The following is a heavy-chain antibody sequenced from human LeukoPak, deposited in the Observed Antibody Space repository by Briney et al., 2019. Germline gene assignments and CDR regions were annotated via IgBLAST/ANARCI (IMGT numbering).Heavy chain of an antibody. CDR3: ARLGGYGGNYFDY. CDR1: GYTFTGYY. J-gene: IGHJ4*02. V-gene: IGHV1-2*02. D-gene: IGHD4-23*01. CDR2: INPNSGGT. Sequence: GASVKVSCKASGYTFTGYYMHWVRQAPGQGLEWMGWINPNSGGTNYAQKFQGRVTMTRDTSISTAYMELSRLRSDDTAVYYCARLGGYGGNYFDYWGQGTLVTVSS.